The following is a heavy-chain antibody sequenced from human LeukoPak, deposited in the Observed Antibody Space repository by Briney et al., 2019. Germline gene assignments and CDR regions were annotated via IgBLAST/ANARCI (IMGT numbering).Heavy chain of an antibody. J-gene: IGHJ3*02. D-gene: IGHD1-26*01. CDR3: ARQWGRGYDAFDI. CDR1: GFTVSSNY. V-gene: IGHV3-66*02. Sequence: GGSLRLSCAASGFTVSSNYMSWVRQAPGKGLEWVSVIYSGGSTYYADSVKGRLTISRDNSKNTLYLQMNSLRAEDTAVYYGARQWGRGYDAFDIWGQGTMVTVSS. CDR2: IYSGGST.